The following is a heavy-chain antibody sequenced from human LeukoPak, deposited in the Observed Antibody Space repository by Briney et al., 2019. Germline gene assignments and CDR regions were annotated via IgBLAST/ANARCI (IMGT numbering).Heavy chain of an antibody. J-gene: IGHJ6*02. V-gene: IGHV1-2*02. CDR3: ARDPYSSSPYYYYGMDV. D-gene: IGHD6-6*01. CDR1: GYTFTGYY. Sequence: ASVKVSCKASGYTFTGYYMHWVRQAPGQGLEWMGWINPNSGGTNYAQKFQGRVTMTRDTSISTAYMELSRLRSDDTAVYYCARDPYSSSPYYYYGMDVWGQGTTVTVSS. CDR2: INPNSGGT.